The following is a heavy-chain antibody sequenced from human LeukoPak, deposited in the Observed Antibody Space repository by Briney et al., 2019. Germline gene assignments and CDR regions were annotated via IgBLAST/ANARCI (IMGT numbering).Heavy chain of an antibody. CDR1: GFSFSSYA. CDR3: AKRSGYPTGWFFDF. D-gene: IGHD6-19*01. V-gene: IGHV3-23*01. CDR2: ISGSGDNT. J-gene: IGHJ4*02. Sequence: GGSLRLSCAASGFSFSSYAMSWVSQAPGKGLEWVSSISGSGDNTYYAESVKGRFTISRDNSKNTLLLQMNSLRAEDTAVFYCAKRSGYPTGWFFDFWGQGTLVTVSS.